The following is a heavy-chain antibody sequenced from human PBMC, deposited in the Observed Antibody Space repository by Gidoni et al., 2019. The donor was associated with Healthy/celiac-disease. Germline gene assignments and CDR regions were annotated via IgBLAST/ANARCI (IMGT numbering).Heavy chain of an antibody. CDR1: GGTFSSYP. CDR3: ARCEVQLWPYYYYYGMDV. D-gene: IGHD5-18*01. V-gene: IGHV1-69*01. CDR2: IIPIFGTA. Sequence: QVQLVPSGAEVKMSGFSVKVSCKASGGTFSSYPSSWVRQAPGQGLEWMGGIIPIFGTANYAQKFQGRVTITADESTSTAYMELSSLRSEDTAVYYCARCEVQLWPYYYYYGMDVWGQGTTVTVSS. J-gene: IGHJ6*02.